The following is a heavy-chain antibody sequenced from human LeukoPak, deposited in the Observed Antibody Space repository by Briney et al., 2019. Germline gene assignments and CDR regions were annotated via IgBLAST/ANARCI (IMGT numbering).Heavy chain of an antibody. D-gene: IGHD3-22*01. CDR1: GFTFSSYG. J-gene: IGHJ3*02. CDR3: ARDVPAYYYDSSGYTDAFDI. CDR2: IWYDGSNK. V-gene: IGHV3-33*01. Sequence: GGSLRLSCAASGFTFSSYGRHWVRQAPGKGLEWVAVIWYDGSNKYYADSVKGRFTISRDNSKNTLYLQMNSLRAEDTAVYYCARDVPAYYYDSSGYTDAFDIWGQGTMVTVSS.